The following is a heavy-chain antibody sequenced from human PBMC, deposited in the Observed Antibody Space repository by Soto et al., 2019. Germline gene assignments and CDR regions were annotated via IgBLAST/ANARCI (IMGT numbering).Heavy chain of an antibody. CDR3: ARGRDSSGYYYNFDY. Sequence: ASVKVSCKASGGTFSSYAISWVRQAPGQGLEWMGGIIPIFGTANYAQKFQGRVTVPANKSTSTAYMELSSLRSEDTAVYYCARGRDSSGYYYNFDYWGQGTLVTVPS. D-gene: IGHD3-22*01. V-gene: IGHV1-69*06. J-gene: IGHJ4*02. CDR1: GGTFSSYA. CDR2: IIPIFGTA.